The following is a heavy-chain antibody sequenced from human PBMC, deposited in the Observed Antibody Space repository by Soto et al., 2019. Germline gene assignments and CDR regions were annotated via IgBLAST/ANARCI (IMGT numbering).Heavy chain of an antibody. CDR2: GYWDEDK. CDR3: ARSPYGDYVNSFDM. CDR1: GFSLSTTGVT. Sequence: QITLKESGPTLVNPTQTLTLTCTFSGFSLSTTGVTVGWIRQPPGKALEWLALGYWDEDKRYSPSLKNRLTITKDTSKNQVVLTMTNMDPVDTATYYCARSPYGDYVNSFDMWGQGTVVTVSS. J-gene: IGHJ3*02. V-gene: IGHV2-5*02. D-gene: IGHD4-17*01.